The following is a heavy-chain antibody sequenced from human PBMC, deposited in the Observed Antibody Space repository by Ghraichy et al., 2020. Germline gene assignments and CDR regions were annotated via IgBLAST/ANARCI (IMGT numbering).Heavy chain of an antibody. J-gene: IGHJ3*02. CDR2: IYTSGST. V-gene: IGHV4-4*07. D-gene: IGHD6-13*01. CDR3: ARDFARYSSSWYKNSDAFDI. CDR1: GGSISSYY. Sequence: SETLSLTCTVSGGSISSYYWSWIRQPAGKGLEWIGRIYTSGSTNYNPSLKSRVTMSVDTSKNQFSLKLSSVTAADTAVYYCARDFARYSSSWYKNSDAFDIWGQGTMVTVSS.